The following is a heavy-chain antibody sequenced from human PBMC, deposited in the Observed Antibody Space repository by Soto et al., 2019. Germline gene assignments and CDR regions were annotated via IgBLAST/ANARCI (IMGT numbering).Heavy chain of an antibody. Sequence: PGGSLRLSCAASGFTFSSYSMKWVRQAPGKGLEWVSSISSSSSYIYYADSVKGRFTISRDNAKNSLYLQMNSLRAEDTAVYYCARDRVVVVAATTTSHYYYGMDVWGQGTTVTVSS. CDR3: ARDRVVVVAATTTSHYYYGMDV. V-gene: IGHV3-21*01. CDR1: GFTFSSYS. J-gene: IGHJ6*02. D-gene: IGHD2-15*01. CDR2: ISSSSSYI.